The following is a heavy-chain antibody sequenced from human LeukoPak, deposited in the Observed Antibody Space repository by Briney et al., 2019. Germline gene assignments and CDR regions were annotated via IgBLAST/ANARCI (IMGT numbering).Heavy chain of an antibody. CDR2: ISGSGGST. Sequence: PGGSLRLSCAASGFTFSSYAMSWVRQAPGKELEWVSAISGSGGSTYYADSVKGRFTISRDNSKNTLYLQMNSLRAEDTAVYYCAKYVFSYGSGSYLAHWGQGTQVTVSS. J-gene: IGHJ4*02. D-gene: IGHD3-10*01. CDR3: AKYVFSYGSGSYLAH. V-gene: IGHV3-23*01. CDR1: GFTFSSYA.